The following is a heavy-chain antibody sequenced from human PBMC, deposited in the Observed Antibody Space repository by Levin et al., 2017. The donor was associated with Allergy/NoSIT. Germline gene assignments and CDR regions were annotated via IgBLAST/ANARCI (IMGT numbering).Heavy chain of an antibody. CDR2: IKSKIDAGTT. V-gene: IGHV3-15*01. J-gene: IGHJ3*02. Sequence: GGSLRLSCAASGFPFNNAWMSWVRPAPGKGLEWVGRIKSKIDAGTTEYAAPVKGRFTISRDDSKNTLYLQMNTLKTEDTAVYYCTTGVGYNWNEDDAFDIWGQGTMVTVSS. CDR1: GFPFNNAW. CDR3: TTGVGYNWNEDDAFDI. D-gene: IGHD1-20*01.